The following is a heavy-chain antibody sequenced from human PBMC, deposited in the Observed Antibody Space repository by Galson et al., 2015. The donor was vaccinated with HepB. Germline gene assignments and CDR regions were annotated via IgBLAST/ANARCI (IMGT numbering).Heavy chain of an antibody. CDR2: FDPEDGET. D-gene: IGHD3-22*01. CDR3: ARDGFDSDAFDI. CDR1: GYTLAELS. J-gene: IGHJ3*02. Sequence: SVKVSCKVSGYTLAELSMHWVRQAPGKGLEWMGGFDPEDGETIYAQKFQGRVTMTEDTSTDTAYMELSSLRSEDTAVYYCARDGFDSDAFDIWGQGTMVTVSS. V-gene: IGHV1-24*01.